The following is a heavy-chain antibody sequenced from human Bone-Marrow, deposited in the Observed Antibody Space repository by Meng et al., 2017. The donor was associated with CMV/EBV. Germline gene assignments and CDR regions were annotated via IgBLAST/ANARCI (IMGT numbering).Heavy chain of an antibody. J-gene: IGHJ4*02. CDR2: MKQDGSEK. CDR3: ARPYFDSSGQD. CDR1: GFTFDDYG. V-gene: IGHV3-7*01. D-gene: IGHD3-22*01. Sequence: GGSLRLSCAASGFTFDDYGMSWVRQAPGKGLEWVANMKQDGSEKYYVDSVKGRFTISRDNAKNSMYLQMNSLRPEDTAVYYCARPYFDSSGQDWGQGTLVTVSS.